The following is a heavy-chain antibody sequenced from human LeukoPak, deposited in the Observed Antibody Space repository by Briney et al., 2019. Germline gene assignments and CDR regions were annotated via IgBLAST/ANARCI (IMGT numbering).Heavy chain of an antibody. CDR3: IREGRYGYFDY. CDR1: GFTFGDYA. V-gene: IGHV3-49*04. J-gene: IGHJ4*02. Sequence: GGSLRLSCTASGFTFGDYAMSWVRQAPGKGLEWVGFIRSKAYGGTTEYAASVKGRFTISRDDSKSIAYLQMNSLKTEDTAVYYCIREGRYGYFDYWGQGTLVTVSS. CDR2: IRSKAYGGTT. D-gene: IGHD3-16*01.